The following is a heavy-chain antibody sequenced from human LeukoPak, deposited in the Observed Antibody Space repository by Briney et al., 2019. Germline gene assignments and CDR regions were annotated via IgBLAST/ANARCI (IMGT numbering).Heavy chain of an antibody. D-gene: IGHD2-15*01. CDR3: AREHCSGGTCLGGH. V-gene: IGHV1-69*04. J-gene: IGHJ4*02. CDR2: IIPIPDIA. CDR1: GDTFSMYT. Sequence: GASVKVSCKASGDTFSMYTFSWVRQAPGQGLEWMGRIIPIPDIANYPQKFQGRVTITADILTSTTYMELSSLRSDDTAVYYCAREHCSGGTCLGGHWGQGTLVTVSS.